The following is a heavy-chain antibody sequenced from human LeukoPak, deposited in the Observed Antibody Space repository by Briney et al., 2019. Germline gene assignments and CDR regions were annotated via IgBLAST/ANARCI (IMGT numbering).Heavy chain of an antibody. CDR3: ARHRVDYDILTGYSWDY. V-gene: IGHV1-18*01. CDR1: GYTFTSYG. Sequence: ASVKVSGKASGYTFTSYGISWVRQAPGQGLEWMGWISAYNGNTNYAQKLQGRVTMTTDTSTSTAYMELRSLRSDDTAVYYCARHRVDYDILTGYSWDYWGQGTLVTVSS. J-gene: IGHJ4*02. CDR2: ISAYNGNT. D-gene: IGHD3-9*01.